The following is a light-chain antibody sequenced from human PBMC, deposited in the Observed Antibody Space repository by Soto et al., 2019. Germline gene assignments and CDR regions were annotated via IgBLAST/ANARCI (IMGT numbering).Light chain of an antibody. Sequence: EIVMTQSPATLSVSPWERATLSCRASQSVSSNLAWYQQKPGQAPRLLIYGASSRATGIPARFSGSGSGTDFTLTISSLQSEDFEVYYCQQYNNWPITFGQGTRLEI. J-gene: IGKJ5*01. V-gene: IGKV3-15*01. CDR2: GAS. CDR1: QSVSSN. CDR3: QQYNNWPIT.